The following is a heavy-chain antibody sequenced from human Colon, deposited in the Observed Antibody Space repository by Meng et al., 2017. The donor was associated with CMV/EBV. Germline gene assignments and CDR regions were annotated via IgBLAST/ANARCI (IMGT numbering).Heavy chain of an antibody. CDR1: GYTFTGYY. Sequence: ASVKVSCKASGYTFTGYYMHWIRQAPGQGLEWMGWINSNNGVTKYAQKFQGRVTLTRDTSITTVYMELSSLRSDDSAIYYCARLREDTLFWSGYYVSWFDPWGQGTLVTVSS. J-gene: IGHJ5*02. CDR2: INSNNGVT. D-gene: IGHD3-3*01. CDR3: ARLREDTLFWSGYYVSWFDP. V-gene: IGHV1-2*02.